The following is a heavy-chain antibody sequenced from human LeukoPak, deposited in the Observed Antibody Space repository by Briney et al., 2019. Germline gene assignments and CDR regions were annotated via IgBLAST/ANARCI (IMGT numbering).Heavy chain of an antibody. CDR3: LRARSGMDV. Sequence: ASVKVSCKASGYLFIGQFLHWVRQAPGQGLEWMGWINPNSGDAKFAHQFQGRVTGSRDTSISTVYMELSSLTSDDTAVYYCLRARSGMDVCGQGTAVTVSS. CDR2: INPNSGDA. J-gene: IGHJ6*02. V-gene: IGHV1-2*02. CDR1: GYLFIGQF.